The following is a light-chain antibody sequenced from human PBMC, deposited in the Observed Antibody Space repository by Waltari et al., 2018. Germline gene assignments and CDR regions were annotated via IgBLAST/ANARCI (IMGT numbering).Light chain of an antibody. J-gene: IGLJ2*01. Sequence: QSVLTQPPSVSGDPGQRVTISRTGSSSNFGAGFDVHWYQQLPGTAPKLLIYGSSTRPSGVPDRFSGSKAGTSASLAITVLQAEDEADYYCQSYDNILSASIFGGGTKLTVL. CDR2: GSS. CDR1: SSNFGAGFD. CDR3: QSYDNILSASI. V-gene: IGLV1-40*01.